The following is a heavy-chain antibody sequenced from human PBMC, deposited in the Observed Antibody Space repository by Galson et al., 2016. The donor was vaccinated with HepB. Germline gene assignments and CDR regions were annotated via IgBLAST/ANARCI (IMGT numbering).Heavy chain of an antibody. D-gene: IGHD1-26*01. J-gene: IGHJ4*02. Sequence: TLSLTCTVSVGSITNANYFWSWVRQYPGKGLEWIGYISYFGSPHYNTSLKSRVTITADTSKNQVSLKLSSVTAADTAAYYCAIQQSYLFDSWGLGTLVTVSS. CDR1: VGSITNANYF. CDR2: ISYFGSP. V-gene: IGHV4-31*03. CDR3: AIQQSYLFDS.